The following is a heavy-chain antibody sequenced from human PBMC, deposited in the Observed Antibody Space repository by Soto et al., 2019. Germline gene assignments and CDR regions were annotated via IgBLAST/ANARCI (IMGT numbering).Heavy chain of an antibody. Sequence: QVQLVQSGAEVTKPGSSMKVSCKASGGTFSSYTMSWVRQAPGQGLEWMGGIIPIFGTTTYAHKFQGRVTIAAVESTSTVYMELSSLRGEDPAVYYCAREALTTLAYYYGMDVWGQGTTVTVSS. V-gene: IGHV1-69*01. J-gene: IGHJ6*02. CDR3: AREALTTLAYYYGMDV. CDR2: IIPIFGTT. D-gene: IGHD4-4*01. CDR1: GGTFSSYT.